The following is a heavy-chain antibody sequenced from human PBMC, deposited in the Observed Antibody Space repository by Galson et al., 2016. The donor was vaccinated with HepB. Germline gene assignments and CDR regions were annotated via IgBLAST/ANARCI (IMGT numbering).Heavy chain of an antibody. D-gene: IGHD3-22*01. Sequence: GHYWTWIRQNPEKGLQWIGYMYYSGNAHYNPSLKSRVIISIDTSKNQFSLKLSSVTAADTAVYFCARSNYHDTSRAFDIWGQGTVITVSS. CDR1: GHY. CDR3: ARSNYHDTSRAFDI. V-gene: IGHV4-31*02. J-gene: IGHJ3*02. CDR2: MYYSGNA.